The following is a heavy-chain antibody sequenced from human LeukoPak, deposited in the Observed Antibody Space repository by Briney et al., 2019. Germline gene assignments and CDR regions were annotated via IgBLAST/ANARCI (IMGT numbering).Heavy chain of an antibody. Sequence: GGSLRLSCAASGFTFSSYGMHWVSQAPGKGLEWVAVIWYDGSNKYYADSVKGRFTISRDNSKNTLYLQMNSLRAEDTAVYYCAKDLLYYCSSTSCYALDPWGQGTLVTVSS. CDR1: GFTFSSYG. V-gene: IGHV3-33*06. CDR3: AKDLLYYCSSTSCYALDP. J-gene: IGHJ5*02. CDR2: IWYDGSNK. D-gene: IGHD2-2*01.